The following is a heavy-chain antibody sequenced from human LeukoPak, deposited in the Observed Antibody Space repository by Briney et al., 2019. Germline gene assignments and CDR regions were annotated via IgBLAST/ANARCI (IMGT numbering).Heavy chain of an antibody. V-gene: IGHV3-48*02. D-gene: IGHD3-10*01. CDR1: GFTFSTAW. Sequence: GGSLRLSCAASGFTFSTAWMNWVRQAPGKGLEWVSYISSGSSIMYYADSVKGRFSISRDNAKNSLFLRMDSLRDDDTAVYYCARAPMVRGAQYYFDSWGQGTLVTVSS. CDR3: ARAPMVRGAQYYFDS. J-gene: IGHJ4*02. CDR2: ISSGSSIM.